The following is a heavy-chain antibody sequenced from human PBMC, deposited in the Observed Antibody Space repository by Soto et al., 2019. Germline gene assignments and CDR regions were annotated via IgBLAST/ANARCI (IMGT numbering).Heavy chain of an antibody. CDR3: ASVRGGYYYAMDV. V-gene: IGHV4-34*01. Sequence: SETLSLTFAVYGGSLSGYICTWICQTPGKGLEWIGEIYHSGSTNYNPSLKSRVTISVDKSKNQFSLKLSSVTAADTAVYYCASVRGGYYYAMDVWGQGTTVTVSS. CDR1: GGSLSGYI. D-gene: IGHD3-10*02. J-gene: IGHJ6*02. CDR2: IYHSGST.